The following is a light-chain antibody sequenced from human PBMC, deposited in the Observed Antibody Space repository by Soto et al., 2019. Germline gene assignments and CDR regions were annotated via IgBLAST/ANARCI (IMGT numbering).Light chain of an antibody. J-gene: IGKJ1*01. CDR3: QQYNNWPRT. CDR1: QSVSSN. V-gene: IGKV3-15*01. Sequence: EIVMTQCPGTMSVSPGERATLSCRASQSVSSNLAWYQQKPGQAPRLLIYGASTRATGIPARFSGSRSGTEFTLTISSLQSEDFAVYYCQQYNNWPRTFGQGTKVEIK. CDR2: GAS.